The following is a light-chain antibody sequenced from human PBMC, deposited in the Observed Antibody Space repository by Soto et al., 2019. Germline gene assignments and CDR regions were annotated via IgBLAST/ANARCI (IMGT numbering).Light chain of an antibody. CDR3: QQYGSAPLT. CDR1: ESVSDNY. V-gene: IGKV3-20*01. CDR2: GAS. Sequence: EIVLTQSPATLSLSPGERATLSCRASESVSDNYLAWYQQRSGQAPRLLIYGASSRASAVPERFSGSGSGAEFTFTISRLEPDDFSMYYCQQYGSAPLTFGVGTKVEIK. J-gene: IGKJ4*01.